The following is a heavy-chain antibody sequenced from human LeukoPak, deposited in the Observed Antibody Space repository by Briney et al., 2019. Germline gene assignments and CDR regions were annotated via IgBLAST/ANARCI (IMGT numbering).Heavy chain of an antibody. CDR3: ARPSTHYYDSSGHGAFDI. V-gene: IGHV4-4*07. Sequence: SETLSLTCTVAGGSISSYYWSWIREPAGKGLEWIGRIYASGSTNYNPSLKSRVTISADTSRNQFSLKLTSVTAADTAVYYCARPSTHYYDSSGHGAFDIWRQGTMVTVSS. CDR2: IYASGST. J-gene: IGHJ3*02. D-gene: IGHD3-22*01. CDR1: GGSISSYY.